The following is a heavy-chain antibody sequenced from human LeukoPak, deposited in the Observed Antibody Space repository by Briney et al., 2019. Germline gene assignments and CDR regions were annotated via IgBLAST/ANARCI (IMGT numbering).Heavy chain of an antibody. Sequence: GGSLSLSCTASGFTVSDNYMSWVRQAPGKGLEWVSVIYSGGNTFYVDSVKGRFTISRDDSKNTLYLQMNSLRAEDTAVYYCARGPMVRGVYFDYWGQGTLVTVSS. CDR2: IYSGGNT. D-gene: IGHD3-10*01. CDR3: ARGPMVRGVYFDY. J-gene: IGHJ4*02. V-gene: IGHV3-53*01. CDR1: GFTVSDNY.